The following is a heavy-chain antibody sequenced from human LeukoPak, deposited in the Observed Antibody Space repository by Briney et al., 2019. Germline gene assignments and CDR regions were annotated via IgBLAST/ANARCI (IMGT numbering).Heavy chain of an antibody. J-gene: IGHJ4*02. D-gene: IGHD5-24*01. CDR3: ARDPNDVEMATRLTYFDY. CDR1: GYTFTAYY. Sequence: ASVKVSCKTSGYTFTAYYIYWVRQAPGQGLEWMGIINPSGGSTSYAQKFQGRVTMTRDMSTSTVYMELSSLRSEDTAMYYCARDPNDVEMATRLTYFDYWGQGTLVTVSS. V-gene: IGHV1-46*01. CDR2: INPSGGST.